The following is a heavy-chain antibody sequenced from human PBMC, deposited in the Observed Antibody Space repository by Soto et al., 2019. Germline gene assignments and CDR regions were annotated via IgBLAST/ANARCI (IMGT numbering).Heavy chain of an antibody. V-gene: IGHV1-3*01. D-gene: IGHD3-16*02. CDR3: ARELGNMITFGGVIVILLGYGVDV. Sequence: ASVKVSCKASGYTFTSYAMHWVRQAPGQRLEWMGWINAGNGNTKYSQKFQGRVTITRDTSASTAYMELSSLRSEDTAVYYCARELGNMITFGGVIVILLGYGVDVWGQGTTVTVSS. J-gene: IGHJ6*02. CDR1: GYTFTSYA. CDR2: INAGNGNT.